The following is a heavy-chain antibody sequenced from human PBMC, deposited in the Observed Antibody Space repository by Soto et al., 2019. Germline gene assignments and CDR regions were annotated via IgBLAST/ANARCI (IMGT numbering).Heavy chain of an antibody. CDR1: GGPISSYY. V-gene: IGHV4-59*01. CDR3: ARGGAVAGPLYYYYYGMDV. D-gene: IGHD6-19*01. Sequence: ETLSLTCTGSGGPISSYYWSWSRQPPGRGLEWIGYIYYRGCTNYNPSLKSRVTISVDTSKNQFSLKLSSVAAADTAVYSCARGGAVAGPLYYYYYGMDVWGQRTTVTVSS. J-gene: IGHJ6*02. CDR2: IYYRGCT.